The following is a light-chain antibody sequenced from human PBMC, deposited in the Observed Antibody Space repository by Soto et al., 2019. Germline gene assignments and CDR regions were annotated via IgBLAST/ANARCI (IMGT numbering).Light chain of an antibody. Sequence: EIVLTHSPGTLSLSPGDRVTLSSRASQSISSSHLAWYRQKPGQAPRLLIYHTTTRATGVPDRFSGSGSGTDFTVTMSGLEPEDFALYFCQHYGSSPPSYTFGQGTKLEIK. CDR2: HTT. J-gene: IGKJ2*01. CDR3: QHYGSSPPSYT. CDR1: QSISSSH. V-gene: IGKV3-20*01.